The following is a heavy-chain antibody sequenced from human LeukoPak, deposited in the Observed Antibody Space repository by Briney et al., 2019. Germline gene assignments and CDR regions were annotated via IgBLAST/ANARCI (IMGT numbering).Heavy chain of an antibody. CDR2: ISYTGST. D-gene: IGHD2-15*01. V-gene: IGHV4-59*04. Sequence: PSETLSLTCTVSGGSISSYYWSWIRQPPGRGLEWIGYISYTGSTDYNPSLKGRVTMSTDTSKNQFSLGLYSVTTTDAAVYFCAGDQNNAAWSYWWGQGTLVTVSS. J-gene: IGHJ4*02. CDR3: AGDQNNAAWSYW. CDR1: GGSISSYY.